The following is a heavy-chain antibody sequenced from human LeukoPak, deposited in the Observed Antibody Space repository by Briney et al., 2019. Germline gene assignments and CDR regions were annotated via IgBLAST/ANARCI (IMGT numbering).Heavy chain of an antibody. CDR1: GGSFSGYY. CDR2: INHRGST. V-gene: IGHV4-34*01. D-gene: IGHD3-22*01. CDR3: ATRGGNYYDSSGYFDY. Sequence: SETLSLTCAVYGGSFSGYYWSWIRQPPGKGLEWIGEINHRGSTNYNPSLKSRVTISVGTSKNQFSLELNSVTAADTAVYYCATRGGNYYDSSGYFDYWARGTLVTVSS. J-gene: IGHJ4*02.